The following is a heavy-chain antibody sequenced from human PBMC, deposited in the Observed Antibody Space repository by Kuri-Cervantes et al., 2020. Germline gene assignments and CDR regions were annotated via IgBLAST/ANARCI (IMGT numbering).Heavy chain of an antibody. D-gene: IGHD3-22*01. Sequence: GESLKISCAASGFTFSSYSMHWVRQAPGKGLEWVAVISYDGSNKYYADSVKGRFTISRDNSKNTLYLQMNSLSAEDTAVYYCARVHGYYDSSGYYEPSEKKYYYYYGMDDWGQGTTVTVSS. CDR2: ISYDGSNK. CDR1: GFTFSSYS. CDR3: ARVHGYYDSSGYYEPSEKKYYYYYGMDD. J-gene: IGHJ6*02. V-gene: IGHV3-30-3*01.